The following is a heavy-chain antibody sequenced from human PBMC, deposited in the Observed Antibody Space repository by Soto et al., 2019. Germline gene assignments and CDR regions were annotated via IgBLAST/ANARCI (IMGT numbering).Heavy chain of an antibody. CDR2: ISHSGST. CDR1: GRSFSDHY. Sequence: SETLSLTCAVYGRSFSDHYWSWIRQPPGKGLEWIGEISHSGSTNYNPSLKSRVSISVDRSKNQFSLKLSSVSAADTAVYYCARVGGLQYLSDYWGQGTLVTVSS. D-gene: IGHD3-10*01. V-gene: IGHV4-34*01. CDR3: ARVGGLQYLSDY. J-gene: IGHJ4*02.